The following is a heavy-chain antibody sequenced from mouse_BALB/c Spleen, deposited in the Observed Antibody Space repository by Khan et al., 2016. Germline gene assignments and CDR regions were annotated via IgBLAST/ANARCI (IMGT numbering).Heavy chain of an antibody. CDR1: GFTFSGFW. Sequence: EVQLLETGGGLVQPGGSRGLSCEGSGFTFSGFWMSWVRQTPGKTLEWIGDINSDGSAINYAPSIKDRFTIFRDNDKSTLFLQMSNVRSEDTATYFCIRYDGYYWYFDVCGAGTTVTVSS. D-gene: IGHD2-3*01. CDR3: IRYDGYYWYFDV. CDR2: INSDGSAI. V-gene: IGHV11-2*02. J-gene: IGHJ1*01.